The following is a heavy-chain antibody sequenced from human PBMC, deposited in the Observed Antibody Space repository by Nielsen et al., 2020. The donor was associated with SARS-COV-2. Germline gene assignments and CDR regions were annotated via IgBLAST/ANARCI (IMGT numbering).Heavy chain of an antibody. CDR2: IYYSGTT. V-gene: IGHV4-30-4*08. CDR3: ARVADSYGYPFNY. CDR1: GGSISSGGYY. Sequence: SETLSLTCTVSGGSISSGGYYWSWIRQHPGKGLEWIGYIYYSGTTYYNPSLKSRLAFSFDTPRHQFSLNLTSVTAADTAVYYCARVADSYGYPFNYWGQGTLVTVSS. D-gene: IGHD5-18*01. J-gene: IGHJ4*02.